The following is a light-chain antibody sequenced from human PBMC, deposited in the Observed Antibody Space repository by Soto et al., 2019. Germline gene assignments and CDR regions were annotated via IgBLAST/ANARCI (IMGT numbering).Light chain of an antibody. J-gene: IGKJ3*01. CDR1: QSVSGY. CDR3: QQRSNWVFT. Sequence: EIVLTQSPATLSLSPGDRATLSCRASQSVSGYLAWYQQRPGQAPRLLIYDASSLDTGIPARFSGSGSGTDFTLTISSLEPEDFALYYCQQRSNWVFTFGPGTKIDIK. CDR2: DAS. V-gene: IGKV3-11*01.